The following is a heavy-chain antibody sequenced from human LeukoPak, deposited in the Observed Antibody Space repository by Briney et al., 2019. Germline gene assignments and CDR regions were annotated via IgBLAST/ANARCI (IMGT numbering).Heavy chain of an antibody. D-gene: IGHD6-13*01. CDR3: ARGKYRSLSSSWYSGWFDP. Sequence: SETLSLTCTVSGGSISSGSYHWSWIRQPAGKGLEWIGRIYTSGSTNYNPSLKSRVTISVDTSKNQFSLKLSSVTAADTAVYYCARGKYRSLSSSWYSGWFDPWGQGTLVTVSS. CDR2: IYTSGST. J-gene: IGHJ5*02. V-gene: IGHV4-61*02. CDR1: GGSISSGSYH.